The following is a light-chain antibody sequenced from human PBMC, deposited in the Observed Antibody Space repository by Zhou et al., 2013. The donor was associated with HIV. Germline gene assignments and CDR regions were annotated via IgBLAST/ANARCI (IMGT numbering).Light chain of an antibody. Sequence: DIQMTQSPPSLSASVGDRVTISCQASQDIKYYLNWYQHKPGKAPKLLIYDASNLETGVPSRFSGSGSGTDFTLTISSLHPDDIATYYCQHYDGLPRFGPGXRLET. J-gene: IGKJ5*01. V-gene: IGKV1-33*01. CDR3: QHYDGLPR. CDR2: DAS. CDR1: QDIKYY.